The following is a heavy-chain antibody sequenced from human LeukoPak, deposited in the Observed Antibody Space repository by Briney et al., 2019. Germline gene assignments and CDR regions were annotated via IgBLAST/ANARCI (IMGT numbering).Heavy chain of an antibody. CDR2: ISYTGTYI. Sequence: PGGSLRLSCAASAFSLNAYNMNWVRQAPGKGLEWVSSISYTGTYIYYADSVKGRFTISRDNAKNSLYLQMNSLRAEDTAVYYCARWREGLYYFDYWGQGTLVTVSS. V-gene: IGHV3-21*01. CDR1: AFSLNAYN. J-gene: IGHJ4*02. CDR3: ARWREGLYYFDY. D-gene: IGHD1-26*01.